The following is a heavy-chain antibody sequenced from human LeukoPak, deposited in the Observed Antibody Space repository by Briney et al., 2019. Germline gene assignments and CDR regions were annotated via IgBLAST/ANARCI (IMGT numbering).Heavy chain of an antibody. CDR1: GGSISSSSYY. CDR2: IYYSGST. J-gene: IGHJ6*02. D-gene: IGHD3-10*01. V-gene: IGHV4-39*07. Sequence: SETLSLTCTVPGGSISSSSYYWGWIRQPPGKGLEWIGSIYYSGSTYYNPSLKSRVTLSVDTSKNQFSLKLSSVTAADTAVYYCARDFDRITMVRGVIGPLDVWGQGTTVTVSS. CDR3: ARDFDRITMVRGVIGPLDV.